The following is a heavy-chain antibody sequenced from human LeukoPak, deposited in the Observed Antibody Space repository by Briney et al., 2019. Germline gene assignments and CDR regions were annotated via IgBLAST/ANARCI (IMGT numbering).Heavy chain of an antibody. CDR1: GFTFSSYS. J-gene: IGHJ5*02. V-gene: IGHV3-21*01. D-gene: IGHD3-16*01. CDR3: ARVGGSTNWFDP. Sequence: GGSLRLSCAASGFTFSSYSMNWVRQAPGKGLEWVSSISSSSSYIYYADSVKGRFIISRDNAKNSLYLQMNSLRAEDTAVYYCARVGGSTNWFDPWGQGTLVTVSS. CDR2: ISSSSSYI.